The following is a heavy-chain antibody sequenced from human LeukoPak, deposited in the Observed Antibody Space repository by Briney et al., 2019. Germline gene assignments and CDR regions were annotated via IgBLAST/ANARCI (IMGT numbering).Heavy chain of an antibody. CDR3: ARPLFPRATGPGRAFHF. J-gene: IGHJ3*01. CDR1: RFSFSTYP. CDR2: ISASGDVT. D-gene: IGHD3-10*01. V-gene: IGHV3-23*01. Sequence: PGGSLRLSCAASRFSFSTYPMGWVRQAPGKGLEWVSGISASGDVTFHADPVKGRFTISRDNSKNTLYLQMTSLRAEDTAEYYGARPLFPRATGPGRAFHFWGKGKMLTV.